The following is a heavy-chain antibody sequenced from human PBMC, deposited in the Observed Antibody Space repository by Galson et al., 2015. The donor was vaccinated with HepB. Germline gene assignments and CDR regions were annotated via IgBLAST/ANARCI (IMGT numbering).Heavy chain of an antibody. CDR2: IRSKAYGGTT. J-gene: IGHJ2*01. V-gene: IGHV3-49*03. Sequence: SLRLSCAASGFTFGDYAMSWFRQAPGKGLEWVGFIRSKAYGGTTEYAASVKGRFTISRDDSKSIAYLQMNSPKTEDTAVYYCTRVRGWDQTSDWYFDLWGRGTLVTVSS. D-gene: IGHD6-19*01. CDR3: TRVRGWDQTSDWYFDL. CDR1: GFTFGDYA.